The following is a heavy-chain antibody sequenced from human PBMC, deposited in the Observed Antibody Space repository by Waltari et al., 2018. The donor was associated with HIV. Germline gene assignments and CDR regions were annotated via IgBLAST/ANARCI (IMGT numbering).Heavy chain of an antibody. CDR1: GFTFSSSA. CDR2: IGGSGGST. CDR3: AKVGSGWLGPIDY. J-gene: IGHJ4*02. D-gene: IGHD6-19*01. V-gene: IGHV3-23*01. Sequence: EVQLLVSGGGLVQPGGSLRLSCAASGFTFSSSAMSWVRPAPGKGVGWVSAIGGSGGSTDDADSVKGRFTISRDNSKNTLYLQMNSLRAEDTAVYYCAKVGSGWLGPIDYWGQGTLVTVSS.